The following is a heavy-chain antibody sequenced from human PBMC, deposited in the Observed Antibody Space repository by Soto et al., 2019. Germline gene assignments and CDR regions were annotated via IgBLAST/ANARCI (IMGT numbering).Heavy chain of an antibody. CDR1: VGSFSGYY. V-gene: IGHV4-34*01. J-gene: IGHJ6*02. CDR3: ARVSPGAAAVYYYYYGMDV. CDR2: INHSGST. D-gene: IGHD6-25*01. Sequence: SETLSLACAFYVGSFSGYYWSWIRQPPGKGLEWIGEINHSGSTNYNPSLKSRVTISVDTSKNQFSLKLSSVTAADTAVYYCARVSPGAAAVYYYYYGMDVWGQGTTVTVSS.